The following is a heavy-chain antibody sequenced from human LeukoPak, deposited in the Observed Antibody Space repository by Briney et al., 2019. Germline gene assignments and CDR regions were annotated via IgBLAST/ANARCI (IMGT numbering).Heavy chain of an antibody. V-gene: IGHV3-23*01. CDR2: IALNGGDT. CDR1: GFIFSKYG. D-gene: IGHD6-25*01. J-gene: IGHJ4*02. Sequence: PGGSLRLSCAVSGFIFSKYGMTWLRQAPGKGLEWVSGIALNGGDTDYADSVKGRFTISRDNSKNTLYLQMNSLRAEDTAVYYCAKLYRQRAQYYFDYWGQGTLVTVSS. CDR3: AKLYRQRAQYYFDY.